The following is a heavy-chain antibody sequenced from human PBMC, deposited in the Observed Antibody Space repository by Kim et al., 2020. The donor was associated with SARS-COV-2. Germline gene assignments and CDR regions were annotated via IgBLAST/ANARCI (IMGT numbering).Heavy chain of an antibody. CDR1: GFKFRTYG. CDR2: IWNDGSDK. CDR3: TKGTGSSSWFISH. J-gene: IGHJ4*02. D-gene: IGHD6-13*01. Sequence: GGSLRLSCGTSGFKFRTYGLHWVRQAPGKGLEWVAVIWNDGSDKYYAESVKGRFTISRDNSKNTLYLQMNSLLVEDTAVYYCTKGTGSSSWFISHWGQGT. V-gene: IGHV3-33*03.